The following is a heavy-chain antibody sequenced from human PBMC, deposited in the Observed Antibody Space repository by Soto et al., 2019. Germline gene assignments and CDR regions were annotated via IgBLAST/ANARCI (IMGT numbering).Heavy chain of an antibody. J-gene: IGHJ4*02. CDR2: ISYGGSNK. CDR1: GFTFSSYA. D-gene: IGHD6-25*01. V-gene: IGHV3-30-3*02. CDR3: AKFFVETGGSSGWPWSFHY. Sequence: GGSLRLSCAASGFTFSSYAMHWVRQAPGKGLEWVAVISYGGSNKYYADSVKGRFTISRDNSKNTLSLQMNSLRAEDTAVYYCAKFFVETGGSSGWPWSFHYWGQGTLVTVSS.